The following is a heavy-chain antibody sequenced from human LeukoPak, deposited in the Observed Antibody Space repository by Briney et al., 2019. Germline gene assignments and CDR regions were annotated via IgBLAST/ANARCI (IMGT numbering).Heavy chain of an antibody. CDR3: ARVVGQGTAMPSRDYFDY. J-gene: IGHJ4*02. CDR2: TNPNNGDT. CDR1: GYTFTGYY. V-gene: IGHV1-2*02. D-gene: IGHD5-18*01. Sequence: ASVKVSCKASGYTFTGYYMHWVRQAPGQGLEWMGWTNPNNGDTNYAQKFQGRVTMTRDTSITTAYMELSRLTSDDTAVYYCARVVGQGTAMPSRDYFDYWGQGTLVIVSS.